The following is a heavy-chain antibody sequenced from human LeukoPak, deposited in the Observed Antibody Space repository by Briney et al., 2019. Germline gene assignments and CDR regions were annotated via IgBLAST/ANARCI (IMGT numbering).Heavy chain of an antibody. CDR1: GYTCTGYY. CDR3: AKDEGAGTPNFFDS. Sequence: GASVKVSCKASGYTCTGYYMHWVRQAPGQGLEWMGWINPNSGGTNYAQKFQGRVTMTRDTSISTAYMELSRLRSDDTAVYYCAKDEGAGTPNFFDSWGQGTLVTVSS. V-gene: IGHV1-2*02. CDR2: INPNSGGT. J-gene: IGHJ4*02. D-gene: IGHD6-13*01.